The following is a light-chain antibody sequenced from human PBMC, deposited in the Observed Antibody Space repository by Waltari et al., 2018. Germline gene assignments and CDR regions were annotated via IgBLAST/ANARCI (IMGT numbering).Light chain of an antibody. V-gene: IGLV1-44*01. CDR2: SDG. CDR1: SNT. Sequence: QSALTQPPSASGTPRQIIIISCSYTSNTVNWFQQVPGAAPKLLIFSDGQRPSGVPARFSGSRSGTSASLAISGLHSEDETDYYCATWDNSLEGWLFGGGTKVTV. CDR3: ATWDNSLEGWL. J-gene: IGLJ2*01.